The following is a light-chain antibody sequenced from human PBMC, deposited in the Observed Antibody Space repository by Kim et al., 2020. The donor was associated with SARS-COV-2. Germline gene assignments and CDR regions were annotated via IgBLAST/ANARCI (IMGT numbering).Light chain of an antibody. Sequence: SYELTQPPSVSVSPGQTARITCSGDALPKQYAYWYQQKPGQAPVLVIYKDSERPSGIPERFSGSSSRTTVTLTISGVQAEDEADYYCQSADSSGTVVFDG. CDR1: ALPKQY. V-gene: IGLV3-25*03. J-gene: IGLJ2*01. CDR3: QSADSSGTVV. CDR2: KDS.